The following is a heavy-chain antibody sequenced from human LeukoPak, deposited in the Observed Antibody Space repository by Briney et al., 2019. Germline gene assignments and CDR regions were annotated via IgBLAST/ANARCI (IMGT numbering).Heavy chain of an antibody. CDR3: ARGRLGVSGYKDYLDY. V-gene: IGHV1-18*01. CDR2: TNTYNGET. J-gene: IGHJ4*02. D-gene: IGHD5-12*01. CDR1: GYILTNYG. Sequence: ASVKVSCSSSGYILTNYGIYWVRQAPGQGLEWMGWTNTYNGETDYAQNFQGRVTMTTDTSTSTAYMDLRSLTSDDTAVYYCARGRLGVSGYKDYLDYWGQGTLVTVSS.